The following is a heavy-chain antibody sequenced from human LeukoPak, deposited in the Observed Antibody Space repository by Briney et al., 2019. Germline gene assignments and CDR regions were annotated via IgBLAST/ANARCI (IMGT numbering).Heavy chain of an antibody. Sequence: ASVKVSCKASGYAFSSYDINWVRQATGQGLEWMGWMNPNSGDRGYAQKFQGRVTITRNTSISTAYMELSSLRSEDTAVYYCARDRGPSLYYYYYYMDVWGKGTTVTVSS. D-gene: IGHD3-16*02. CDR2: MNPNSGDR. CDR3: ARDRGPSLYYYYYYMDV. J-gene: IGHJ6*03. CDR1: GYAFSSYD. V-gene: IGHV1-8*03.